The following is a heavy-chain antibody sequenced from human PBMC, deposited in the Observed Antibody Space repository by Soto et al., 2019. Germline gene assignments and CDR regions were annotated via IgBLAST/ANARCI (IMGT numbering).Heavy chain of an antibody. Sequence: PSETLSLTCAVYGGSFSGYYWSWIRQPPGKGLEWIGEINHSGSTNYNPSLKSRVTISVDTSKNQFSLKLSSVTAADTAVYYCARSGKQWLVRKFDYWGQGTLVTVSS. CDR1: GGSFSGYY. CDR3: ARSGKQWLVRKFDY. D-gene: IGHD6-19*01. CDR2: INHSGST. J-gene: IGHJ4*02. V-gene: IGHV4-34*01.